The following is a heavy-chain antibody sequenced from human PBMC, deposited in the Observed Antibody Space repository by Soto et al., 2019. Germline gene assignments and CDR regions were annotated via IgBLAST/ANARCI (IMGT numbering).Heavy chain of an antibody. Sequence: QVQLVESGGGVVQPGRSLRLSCAASGFTFSSYAMHWVRQAPGKGLEWVAVISYDGISKHYADSVKGRFSISRDDSENTVYVQMTRLRAEDTAVYYCAKDGYLDTYYFGDWGQGTLVTVSS. J-gene: IGHJ4*02. V-gene: IGHV3-30*04. CDR1: GFTFSSYA. CDR3: AKDGYLDTYYFGD. D-gene: IGHD3-9*01. CDR2: ISYDGISK.